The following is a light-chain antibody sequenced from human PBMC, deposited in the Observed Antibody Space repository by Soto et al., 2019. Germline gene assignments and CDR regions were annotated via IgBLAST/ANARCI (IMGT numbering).Light chain of an antibody. V-gene: IGLV2-23*01. Sequence: PSGVSSRFSGSKSGSTASLTISGLQAEDEADYYCCSFAGGRNVFGTGTKVTVL. J-gene: IGLJ1*01. CDR3: CSFAGGRNV.